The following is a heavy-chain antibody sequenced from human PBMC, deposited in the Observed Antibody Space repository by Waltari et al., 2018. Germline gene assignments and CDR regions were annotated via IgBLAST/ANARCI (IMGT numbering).Heavy chain of an antibody. CDR3: ARIVLQRDSSGLKDY. V-gene: IGHV1-8*01. CDR2: MNPNSGNT. CDR1: GNPFTRYD. D-gene: IGHD3-22*01. J-gene: IGHJ4*02. Sequence: QVQLVQSGAEVKKPGASVKVSCQASGNPFTRYDINWVPQATGQGLEWMGWMNPNSGNTGYAQKFQGRVTMTRNTSISTAYMELSSLRSEDTAVYYCARIVLQRDSSGLKDYWGQGTLVTVSS.